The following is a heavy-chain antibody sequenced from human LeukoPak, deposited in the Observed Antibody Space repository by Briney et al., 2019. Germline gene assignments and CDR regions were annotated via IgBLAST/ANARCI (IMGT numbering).Heavy chain of an antibody. D-gene: IGHD6-25*01. CDR2: IYHSGST. CDR3: ARDKRLGFDP. J-gene: IGHJ5*02. CDR1: GYSISSGYY. Sequence: PSETLSLTCTVSGYSISSGYYWGWIRQPPGKGLEWIGSIYHSGSTYYNPSLKSRVTISVDTSKNQFSLKLSSVTAADTAVYYCARDKRLGFDPWGQGTLVTVSS. V-gene: IGHV4-38-2*02.